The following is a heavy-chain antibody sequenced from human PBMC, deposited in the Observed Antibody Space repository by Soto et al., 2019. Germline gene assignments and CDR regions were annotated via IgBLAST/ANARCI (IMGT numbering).Heavy chain of an antibody. CDR1: GFTFRNFV. J-gene: IGHJ4*02. CDR2: IRGTGGET. V-gene: IGHV3-23*01. Sequence: EVQLLESEGGIVQPGGSLRVSCVASGFTFRNFVMSWVRQAPGKGLEWVSAIRGTGGETFYADSVKGRFTISRDNSKNTLYLQMNSLRDEDTALYFWAQDRGWGVVSPSHDYWGQGTLVTVSS. D-gene: IGHD2-21*01. CDR3: AQDRGWGVVSPSHDY.